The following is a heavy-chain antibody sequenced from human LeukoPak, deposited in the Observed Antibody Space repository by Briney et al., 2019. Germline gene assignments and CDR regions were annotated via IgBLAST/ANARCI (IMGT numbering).Heavy chain of an antibody. CDR3: AHRGIVGATGLFSY. CDR2: IYWDDDK. D-gene: IGHD1-26*01. V-gene: IGHV2-5*02. J-gene: IGHJ4*02. CDR1: GFSLSTSGVG. Sequence: SGPTLVKPTQTLTLTCTFSGFSLSTSGVGVGWIRQPPGKALEWLALIYWDDDKRYSPSLKSRLTITKDTSKNQVVLTMTNMDPVDTATYYCAHRGIVGATGLFSYWGQGTLVTVSS.